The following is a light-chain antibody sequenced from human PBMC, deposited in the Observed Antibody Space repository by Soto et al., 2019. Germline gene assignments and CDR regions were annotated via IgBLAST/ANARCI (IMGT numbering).Light chain of an antibody. CDR3: SSYTSSSTYV. CDR1: SSDVGGYNY. Sequence: QSALTQPASGSGSPGQSITISCTGTSSDVGGYNYVSWYQQHPGKAPKLMIYDASKRPSGVSNRFSGSKSGNTASLTISGLQAEDEADYYCSSYTSSSTYVFGTGTKLTV. V-gene: IGLV2-14*01. CDR2: DAS. J-gene: IGLJ1*01.